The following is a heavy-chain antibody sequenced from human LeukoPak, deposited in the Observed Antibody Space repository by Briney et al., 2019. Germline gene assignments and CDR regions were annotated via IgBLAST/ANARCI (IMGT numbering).Heavy chain of an antibody. CDR3: ARHSYGDYGNAFDI. CDR1: GGSFSGYY. J-gene: IGHJ3*02. V-gene: IGHV4-34*01. CDR2: INHSGST. D-gene: IGHD4-17*01. Sequence: SETLSLTCAVYGGSFSGYYWSWTRQPPGKGLEWIGEINHSGSTNYNPSLKSRVTISVDTSKNQFSLKLSSVTAADTAVYYCARHSYGDYGNAFDIWGQGTMVTVSS.